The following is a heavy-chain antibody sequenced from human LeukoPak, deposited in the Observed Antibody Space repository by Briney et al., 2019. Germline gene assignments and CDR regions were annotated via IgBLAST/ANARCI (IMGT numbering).Heavy chain of an antibody. CDR1: GFTFSNYG. J-gene: IGHJ4*02. CDR2: ISYDGSNT. Sequence: GGSLRLSCAASGFTFSNYGMHWVRQAPGKGLEWVAVISYDGSNTYYADSVKGRFTISRDNSKNTLYLQMNSLRTEDTAVFYCAKDRDTSGWRYFDYWGQGTLVTVSS. V-gene: IGHV3-30*18. D-gene: IGHD6-19*01. CDR3: AKDRDTSGWRYFDY.